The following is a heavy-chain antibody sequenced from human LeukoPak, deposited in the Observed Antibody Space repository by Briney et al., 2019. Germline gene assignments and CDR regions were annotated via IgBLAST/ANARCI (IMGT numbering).Heavy chain of an antibody. CDR3: ARRGYTFDY. CDR1: GGSISSSSYY. CDR2: IYYSGST. V-gene: IGHV4-39*01. J-gene: IGHJ4*02. Sequence: SETLSLTCTVSGGSISSSSYYWGWIRQPPGKGLEWIGSIYYSGSTYYNPSLKSRVTISVDTSKNQFSLKLSSVTAAETAVYYCARRGYTFDYWGQGTLVTVSS. D-gene: IGHD3-22*01.